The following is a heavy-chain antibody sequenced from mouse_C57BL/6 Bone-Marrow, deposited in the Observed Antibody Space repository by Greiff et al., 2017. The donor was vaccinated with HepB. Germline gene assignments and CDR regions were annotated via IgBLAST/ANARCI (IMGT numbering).Heavy chain of an antibody. D-gene: IGHD1-1*01. V-gene: IGHV5-6*01. CDR2: ISSGGSYT. Sequence: EVQLVESGGDLVKPGGSLKLSCAASGFTFSSYGMSWVRQTPDKRLEWVATISSGGSYTYYPDSVKGRFTISRDNAKNTLYLQMSSLKSEDTAMYYCARPTVVATSPEFAYWGQGTLVTVSA. J-gene: IGHJ3*01. CDR3: ARPTVVATSPEFAY. CDR1: GFTFSSYG.